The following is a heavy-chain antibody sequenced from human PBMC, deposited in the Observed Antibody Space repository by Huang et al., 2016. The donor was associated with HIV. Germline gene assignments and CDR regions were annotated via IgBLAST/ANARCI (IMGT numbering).Heavy chain of an antibody. V-gene: IGHV4-59*02. CDR1: GDSVSNHY. D-gene: IGHD3-9*01. Sequence: QVQLQESGPGLVKPSETLSLACSVSGDSVSNHYWNWIRQNPGKGLEWIGRIYSIGTTSYNPSLKNRVSFSLDTSKNQFALNVTSVTAADTAVYYCARGFDILVDRFDFWGQGTLVTVSS. CDR3: ARGFDILVDRFDF. CDR2: IYSIGTT. J-gene: IGHJ4*02.